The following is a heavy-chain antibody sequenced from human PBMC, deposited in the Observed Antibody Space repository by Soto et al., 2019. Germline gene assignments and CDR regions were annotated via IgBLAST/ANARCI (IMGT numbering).Heavy chain of an antibody. Sequence: KPSETLSLTCTVSGGSISSYYWSWIRQPPGKGLEWIGYIYYSGSTNYNPSLKSRVTISVDTSKNQFSLKLSLKLSSVTAADPAVYYCARVWGGAFDIWGQGTMVTVSS. CDR2: IYYSGST. D-gene: IGHD3-10*01. CDR3: ARVWGGAFDI. V-gene: IGHV4-59*08. J-gene: IGHJ3*02. CDR1: GGSISSYY.